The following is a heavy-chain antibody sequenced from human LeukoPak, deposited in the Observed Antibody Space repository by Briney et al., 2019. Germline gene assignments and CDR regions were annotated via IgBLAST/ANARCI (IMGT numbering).Heavy chain of an antibody. CDR3: AKVAEYSSSWGRFDY. V-gene: IGHV3-21*04. Sequence: PGGSLRLSCAASGFTFSSYSMNWVRQAPGKGLEWVSSISSSSSYIYYADSVKGRFTISRDNSKNTLYLQMNSLRAEDTAVYYCAKVAEYSSSWGRFDYWGQGTLVTVSS. CDR2: ISSSSSYI. CDR1: GFTFSSYS. D-gene: IGHD6-6*01. J-gene: IGHJ4*02.